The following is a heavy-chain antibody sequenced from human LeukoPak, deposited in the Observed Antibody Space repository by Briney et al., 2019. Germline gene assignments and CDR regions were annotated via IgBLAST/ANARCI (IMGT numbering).Heavy chain of an antibody. V-gene: IGHV1-2*02. CDR2: INPNSGGT. CDR1: GYTFTGYY. Sequence: ASVKVSCKASGYTFTGYYMHWVRQAPGQGLEWMGWINPNSGGTNYAQKFQGRVTMTRDTSISTAYMELSRLRSDDTAVYYCARGYCSGGSCYTNHWSNDAFDIWGQGTMVTVSS. D-gene: IGHD2-15*01. J-gene: IGHJ3*02. CDR3: ARGYCSGGSCYTNHWSNDAFDI.